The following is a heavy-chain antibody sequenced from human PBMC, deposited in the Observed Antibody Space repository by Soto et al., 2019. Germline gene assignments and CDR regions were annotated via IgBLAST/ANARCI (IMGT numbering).Heavy chain of an antibody. Sequence: PGGSLRLSCAASGFTFSSYEMNWVRQAPGKGLEWVSYISSSGSTIYYADSVKGRFTISRDNAKNSLYLQMNSLRAEDTAVYYCAREGYCSSTSCSYYYYYGMDVWGQGTTVTVSS. D-gene: IGHD2-2*01. CDR2: ISSSGSTI. J-gene: IGHJ6*02. CDR1: GFTFSSYE. V-gene: IGHV3-48*03. CDR3: AREGYCSSTSCSYYYYYGMDV.